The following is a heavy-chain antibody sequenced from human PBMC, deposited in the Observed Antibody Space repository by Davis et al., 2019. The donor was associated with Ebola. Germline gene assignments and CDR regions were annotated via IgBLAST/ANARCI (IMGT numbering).Heavy chain of an antibody. V-gene: IGHV1-69*04. Sequence: SVKVSCKASGYTFTSYGISWVRQAPGQGLEWMGRIIPILGIANYAQKFQGRVTMTRDTSTSTVYMELSSLRSEDTAVYYCARGSRRDLTMIVVNYYYGMDVWGQGTTVTVSS. D-gene: IGHD3-22*01. J-gene: IGHJ6*02. CDR1: GYTFTSYG. CDR3: ARGSRRDLTMIVVNYYYGMDV. CDR2: IIPILGIA.